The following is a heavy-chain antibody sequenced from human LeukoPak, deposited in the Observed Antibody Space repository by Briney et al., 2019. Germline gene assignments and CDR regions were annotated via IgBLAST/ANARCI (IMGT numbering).Heavy chain of an antibody. CDR2: IYSGGGI. V-gene: IGHV3-53*01. CDR1: GFTVSSNY. D-gene: IGHD3-3*01. Sequence: GGSLRLSCAASGFTVSSNYMSWVRQAPGKGLEWVSVIYSGGGIYYADSVKGRFTISRDNSKNTLYLQMNSLRAEDTAVYYCARSSITIFGVVIIPYGMDVWGQGTTVTVSS. CDR3: ARSSITIFGVVIIPYGMDV. J-gene: IGHJ6*02.